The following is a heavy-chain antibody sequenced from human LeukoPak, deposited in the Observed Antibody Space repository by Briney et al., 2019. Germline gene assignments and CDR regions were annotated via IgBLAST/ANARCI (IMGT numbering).Heavy chain of an antibody. CDR2: ISHSGST. D-gene: IGHD3-22*01. Sequence: SETLSLTCAVYGGSFSGYYWSWIRQPPGKGLEWIGEISHSGSTNYNPSLKSRVTISVDTSKNQFSLKLSSVTAADTAVYYCVTQSRGSGYLYYFDYWGQGTLVTVSS. J-gene: IGHJ4*02. CDR1: GGSFSGYY. V-gene: IGHV4-34*01. CDR3: VTQSRGSGYLYYFDY.